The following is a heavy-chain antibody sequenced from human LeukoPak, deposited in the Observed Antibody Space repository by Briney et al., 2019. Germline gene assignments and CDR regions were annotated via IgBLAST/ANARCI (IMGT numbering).Heavy chain of an antibody. CDR2: IWYDGSNK. CDR1: GFTFSSYG. Sequence: PGGSLRLSCAASGFTFSSYGMHWVRQGPGKGLEWVAVIWYDGSNKYYADSVKGRFTISRDNSKNTLYLQMNSLRAEDTAVYYCAKDWGYCSSTSCYTLYYMDVWGKGTTVTVSS. CDR3: AKDWGYCSSTSCYTLYYMDV. D-gene: IGHD2-2*01. J-gene: IGHJ6*03. V-gene: IGHV3-33*06.